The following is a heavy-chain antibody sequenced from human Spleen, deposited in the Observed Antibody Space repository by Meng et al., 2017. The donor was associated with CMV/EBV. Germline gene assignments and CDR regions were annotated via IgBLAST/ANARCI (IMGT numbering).Heavy chain of an antibody. CDR1: GFTFSSYS. D-gene: IGHD3-22*01. J-gene: IGHJ4*02. Sequence: EVQMVESGVGGVKLGASXXXFCAVSGFTFSSYSMNWVRQAPGKGLEWVSSISSSSSYIYYADSVKGRFTISRDNAKNSLYLQMNSLRAEDTAVYYCARGDYSSGYSPLRYWGQGTLVTVSS. CDR3: ARGDYSSGYSPLRY. V-gene: IGHV3-21*01. CDR2: ISSSSSYI.